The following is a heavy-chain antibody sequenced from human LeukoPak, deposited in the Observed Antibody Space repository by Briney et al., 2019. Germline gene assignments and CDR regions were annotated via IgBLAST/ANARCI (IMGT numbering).Heavy chain of an antibody. Sequence: ASVKVSCKASGGTFSSYAISWVRQAPGQGLEWMGRIIPILGIANYAQKFQGRVTITADKSTSTAYMELRSLRSDDTAVYYCARDHDFLIPGVSDYWGQGTLVTVSS. CDR2: IIPILGIA. J-gene: IGHJ4*02. CDR3: ARDHDFLIPGVSDY. V-gene: IGHV1-69*04. CDR1: GGTFSSYA. D-gene: IGHD3-3*01.